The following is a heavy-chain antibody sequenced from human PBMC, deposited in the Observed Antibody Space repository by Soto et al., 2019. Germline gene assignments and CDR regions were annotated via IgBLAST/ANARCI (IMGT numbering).Heavy chain of an antibody. CDR1: GDSISSTNW. V-gene: IGHV4-4*02. Sequence: QVQLQESGPGLVKPSGTLSLTCAVSGDSISSTNWWSWVRQPPGKGLEWIGEIYHSGSTNYNPSLKCRVTISVDKCKNQFSLKLSSVTAADTAVYYCARVSGSYYYGMDVWGQGTTVTVSS. J-gene: IGHJ6*02. CDR3: ARVSGSYYYGMDV. CDR2: IYHSGST.